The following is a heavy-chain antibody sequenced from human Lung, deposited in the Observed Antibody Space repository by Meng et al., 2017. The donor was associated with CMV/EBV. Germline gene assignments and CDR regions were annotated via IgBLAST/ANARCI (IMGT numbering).Heavy chain of an antibody. CDR1: GFTFSSHS. CDR3: AREKSNYGDHYFDF. Sequence: GGSLRLXCAGSGFTFSSHSMNWVRQAPGKGLEWVSSISTSSSYIYYADSVKGRFTVSRDNARKSLYLEMNSLRAEDTAVYYCAREKSNYGDHYFDFWGQGXLVTVSS. J-gene: IGHJ4*02. CDR2: ISTSSSYI. V-gene: IGHV3-21*01. D-gene: IGHD4-11*01.